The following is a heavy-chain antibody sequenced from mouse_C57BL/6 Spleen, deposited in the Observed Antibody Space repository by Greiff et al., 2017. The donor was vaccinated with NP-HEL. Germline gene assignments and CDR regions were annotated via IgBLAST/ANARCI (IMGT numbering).Heavy chain of an antibody. Sequence: EVQLVESGGGLVQPGGSLKLSCAASGFTFSDYYMYWVRQTPEKRLEWVAYISNGGGSTYYPDTVKGRFTISRDNAKNTLYLQMSRLKSEDTAMYYCARPAYYSNYGGFFAYWGQGTLVTVSA. CDR3: ARPAYYSNYGGFFAY. D-gene: IGHD2-5*01. V-gene: IGHV5-12*01. CDR1: GFTFSDYY. J-gene: IGHJ3*01. CDR2: ISNGGGST.